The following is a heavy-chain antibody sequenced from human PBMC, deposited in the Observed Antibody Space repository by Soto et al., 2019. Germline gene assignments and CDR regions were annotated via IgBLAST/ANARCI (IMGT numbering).Heavy chain of an antibody. V-gene: IGHV3-9*01. CDR3: AKDHSSIAVAGTFDP. CDR1: GFTFDDYA. Sequence: HPAESLRLSCAASGFTFDDYAMHWVRQAPGKGLEWVSGISWNSGSRGYADSVKGRFTISRDNAKNSLYLQMNSLRAEDTALYYCAKDHSSIAVAGTFDPWGQGTLVTVSS. CDR2: ISWNSGSR. D-gene: IGHD6-19*01. J-gene: IGHJ5*02.